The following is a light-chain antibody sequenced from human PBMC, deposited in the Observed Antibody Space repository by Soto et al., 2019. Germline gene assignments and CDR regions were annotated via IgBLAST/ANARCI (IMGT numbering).Light chain of an antibody. CDR3: CVYAVSSTSV. CDR2: DVS. CDR1: ASDVGGYSY. V-gene: IGLV2-11*01. J-gene: IGLJ1*01. Sequence: QTVLTQPRSVSGSPGQSVTISCTGTASDVGGYSYVSWYQQHPGKVPKLIIYDVSKRPSGVPDRFSGSKSGNTASLTISGLQAEDEGYHCCCVYAVSSTSVFGTGPKVT.